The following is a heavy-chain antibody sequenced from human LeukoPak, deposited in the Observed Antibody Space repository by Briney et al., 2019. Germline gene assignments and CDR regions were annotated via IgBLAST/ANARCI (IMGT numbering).Heavy chain of an antibody. V-gene: IGHV3-7*01. D-gene: IGHD6-13*01. CDR3: ARDQMAAVSRGWFDP. J-gene: IGHJ5*02. CDR1: GFTFSSYA. Sequence: PGGSLRLFCAASGFTFSSYAMCWVRQAPGKGLEWVANIKPDGSEKYYVDSVRGRFTISRDNTKNSLYLQMNSLRPEDTAVYYCARDQMAAVSRGWFDPWGQGTLVTVSS. CDR2: IKPDGSEK.